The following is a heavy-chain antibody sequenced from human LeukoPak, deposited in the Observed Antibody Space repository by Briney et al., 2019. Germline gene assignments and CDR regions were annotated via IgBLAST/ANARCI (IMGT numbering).Heavy chain of an antibody. V-gene: IGHV3-30*18. CDR2: ISYDGSNK. CDR1: GFTFSSYG. D-gene: IGHD3-22*01. CDR3: AKDIPIFTNYYDSSGYPLGY. Sequence: GGSLRLSCAASGFTFSSYGMHWVRQAPGKGLEWVAVISYDGSNKYYADSVKGRFTISRDNSKNTLYLQMNSLRAEDTAVYYCAKDIPIFTNYYDSSGYPLGYWGQGTLVTVSS. J-gene: IGHJ4*02.